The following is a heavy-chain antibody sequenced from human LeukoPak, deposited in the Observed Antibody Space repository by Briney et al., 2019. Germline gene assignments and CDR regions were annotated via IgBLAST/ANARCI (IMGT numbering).Heavy chain of an antibody. V-gene: IGHV4-61*01. CDR1: GGSFSSGSYY. D-gene: IGHD2-2*01. CDR3: ASLYCSRTSCYFLDP. J-gene: IGHJ5*02. CDR2: IYYRGST. Sequence: SETLSLTCNVSGGSFSSGSYYWSWIRQPPGKGLEWIGYIYYRGSTNYNPSLKSRVTMSLDTSQNQVSLKLSSVTAADTAVYYCASLYCSRTSCYFLDPWGQGTLVTVSS.